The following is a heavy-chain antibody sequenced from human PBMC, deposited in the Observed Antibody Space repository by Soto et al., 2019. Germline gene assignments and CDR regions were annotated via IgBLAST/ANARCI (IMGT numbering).Heavy chain of an antibody. CDR2: IVPMSGTS. J-gene: IGHJ5*02. CDR1: GGTFSSYA. Sequence: QVQLVQSGPEVKKPGSSVKVSCKASGGTFSSYAISWVRQAPGQGLEWMGGIVPMSGTSKYAQKFQGRVTITANESTTTAYMELSSLRSEDTAVYYCAREFQSVGFGSYLLAPWGQGTLVTVSS. CDR3: AREFQSVGFGSYLLAP. V-gene: IGHV1-69*01. D-gene: IGHD3-10*01.